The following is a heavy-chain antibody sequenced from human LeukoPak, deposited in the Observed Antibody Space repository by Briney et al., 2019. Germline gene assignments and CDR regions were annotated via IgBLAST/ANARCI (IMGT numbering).Heavy chain of an antibody. Sequence: ASVKVSCKASGYTFTNYDINWVRQATGQGLEWMGWMNPNSGNTGYAQKFQGRVTITRNTSISTAYMELSSLRSEDTAVYYCARGDYLVGAPVTFDYWGQGTLVTVSS. J-gene: IGHJ4*02. CDR2: MNPNSGNT. V-gene: IGHV1-8*03. CDR3: ARGDYLVGAPVTFDY. CDR1: GYTFTNYD. D-gene: IGHD1-26*01.